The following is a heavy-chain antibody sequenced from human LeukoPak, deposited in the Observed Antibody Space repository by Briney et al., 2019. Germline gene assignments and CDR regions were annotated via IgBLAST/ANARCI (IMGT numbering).Heavy chain of an antibody. D-gene: IGHD6-19*01. J-gene: IGHJ4*02. CDR2: IYYSGST. CDR1: GGSISSYH. Sequence: SETLSLTCTVSGGSISSYHWSWIRQPPGKGLEWIGYIYYSGSTNYNPSLKSRVTISVDTSKNQFSLKLSSVTAADTAVYYCATGYSSGWYAIDYWGQGTLVTVSS. V-gene: IGHV4-59*01. CDR3: ATGYSSGWYAIDY.